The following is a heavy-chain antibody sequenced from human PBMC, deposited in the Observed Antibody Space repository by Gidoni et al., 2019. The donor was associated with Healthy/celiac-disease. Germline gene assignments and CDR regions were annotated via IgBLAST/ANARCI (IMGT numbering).Heavy chain of an antibody. Sequence: EVQLVESGGGLVQPGRSLRLSCAASGFTFDDYAIHWVRQAPGKGLEWVSGISWNSGSIGYADSVKGRFTISRDNAKNSLYLQMNSLRAEDTALYYCAKDISTPGRNQPGNYYYGMDVWGQGTTVTVSS. CDR2: ISWNSGSI. V-gene: IGHV3-9*01. D-gene: IGHD4-4*01. CDR1: GFTFDDYA. J-gene: IGHJ6*02. CDR3: AKDISTPGRNQPGNYYYGMDV.